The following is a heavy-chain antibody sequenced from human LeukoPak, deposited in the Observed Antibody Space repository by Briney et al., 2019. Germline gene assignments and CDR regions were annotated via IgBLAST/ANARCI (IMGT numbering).Heavy chain of an antibody. D-gene: IGHD6-13*01. V-gene: IGHV4-34*13. J-gene: IGHJ6*02. CDR3: ARGSYSSSWYLHYYYGMDV. Sequence: YYNPSLKSRVTISVDTSKNQFSLKLSSVTAADTAVYYCARGSYSSSWYLHYYYGMDVWGQGTTVTVSS.